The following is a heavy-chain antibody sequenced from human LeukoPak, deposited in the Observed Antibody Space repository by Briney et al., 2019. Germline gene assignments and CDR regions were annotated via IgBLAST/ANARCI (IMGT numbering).Heavy chain of an antibody. Sequence: PGGSLRLSCAASGFTFSSYGMHWVRQAPGKGLEWVAVIWYDGSNKYYADSVKGRFTISRDDSKNTLYLQMNSLRAEDTAVYYCAKGTGFYYYYMDVWGKGTTVTVSS. V-gene: IGHV3-33*06. CDR2: IWYDGSNK. D-gene: IGHD3-9*01. J-gene: IGHJ6*03. CDR1: GFTFSSYG. CDR3: AKGTGFYYYYMDV.